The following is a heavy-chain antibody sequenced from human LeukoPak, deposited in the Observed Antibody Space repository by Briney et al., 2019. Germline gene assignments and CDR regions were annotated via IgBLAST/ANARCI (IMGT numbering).Heavy chain of an antibody. CDR3: ARDRTRQWLAADAFDI. Sequence: SQTLSLTCTVSGGSISSGSYYWSWIRQPAGKGLEWIGRIYTSGSTNYNPSLKSRVTISVDTSKNQFSLKLSSVTAADTAVYYCARDRTRQWLAADAFDIWGQGTMVTVSS. CDR2: IYTSGST. D-gene: IGHD6-19*01. V-gene: IGHV4-61*02. J-gene: IGHJ3*02. CDR1: GGSISSGSYY.